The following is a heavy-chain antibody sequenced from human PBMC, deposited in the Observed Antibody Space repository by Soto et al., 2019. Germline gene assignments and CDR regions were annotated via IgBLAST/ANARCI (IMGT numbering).Heavy chain of an antibody. CDR1: GFTFSSYG. V-gene: IGHV3-33*01. D-gene: IGHD5-12*01. J-gene: IGHJ4*02. CDR2: IWYDGSNK. CDR3: LGGYEDVDY. Sequence: QVQLVESGGGVVQPGRSLRLSCAASGFTFSSYGMHWVRQAPGKGLEWVAVIWYDGSNKYYADSVKGRFTISRDNSKNTLYLQMNSLRAEDTAVYYCLGGYEDVDYWGQGTLVTVSS.